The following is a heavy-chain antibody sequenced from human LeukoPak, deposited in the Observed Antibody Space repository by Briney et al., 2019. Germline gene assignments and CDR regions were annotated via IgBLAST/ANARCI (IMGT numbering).Heavy chain of an antibody. Sequence: IPSETLSLTCTVSGGSISSSSYYWGWIRQPPGKGLEWIGSIYYSGSTYYNPSLKSRVTISVDTSKNQFSLKLSSVTAADTAVYYCAGGLSDYAGDWFDPWGQGTLVTVSS. D-gene: IGHD4/OR15-4a*01. CDR2: IYYSGST. J-gene: IGHJ5*02. CDR3: AGGLSDYAGDWFDP. V-gene: IGHV4-39*01. CDR1: GGSISSSSYY.